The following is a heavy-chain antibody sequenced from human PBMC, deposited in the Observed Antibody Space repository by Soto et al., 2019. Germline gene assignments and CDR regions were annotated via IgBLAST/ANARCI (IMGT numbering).Heavy chain of an antibody. CDR3: AKGIAARGGSYYYYYYGMDV. D-gene: IGHD6-6*01. J-gene: IGHJ6*02. V-gene: IGHV3-23*01. Sequence: GGSLRLSCAASGFTFSSYAMSWVRQAPGKGLEWVSAISGSGGSTYYADSVKGRFTISRDNSKNTLYLQMNSLRAEDTAVYYCAKGIAARGGSYYYYYYGMDVWGQGTTVTVSS. CDR1: GFTFSSYA. CDR2: ISGSGGST.